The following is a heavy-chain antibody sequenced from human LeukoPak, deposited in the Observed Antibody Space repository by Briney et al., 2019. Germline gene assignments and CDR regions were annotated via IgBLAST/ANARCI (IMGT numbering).Heavy chain of an antibody. D-gene: IGHD1-26*01. J-gene: IGHJ4*02. CDR1: GFTFSSYA. CDR3: ASLEATTTDYFDY. CDR2: ISYDGGNK. Sequence: GRSLRLSCAASGFTFSSYAMHWVRQAPGKGLEWVAVISYDGGNKYYADSVKGRFTISRDNSKNTLYLQMNSLRAEDTAVYYCASLEATTTDYFDYWGQGTLVTVSS. V-gene: IGHV3-30*01.